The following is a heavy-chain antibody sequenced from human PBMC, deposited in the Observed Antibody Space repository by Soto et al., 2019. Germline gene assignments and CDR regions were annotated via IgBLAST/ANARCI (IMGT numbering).Heavy chain of an antibody. CDR2: IIPIFGTA. D-gene: IGHD6-13*01. J-gene: IGHJ4*02. V-gene: IGHV1-69*13. CDR1: GGTFSSYA. CDR3: AGPTSAQQLVLGLDY. Sequence: SVKVSCKASGGTFSSYAISWVRQAPGQGLEWMGGIIPIFGTANYAQKFQGRVTITADESTSTAYMELSSLRSEDTAVYYCAGPTSAQQLVLGLDYWGQGTLVTVSS.